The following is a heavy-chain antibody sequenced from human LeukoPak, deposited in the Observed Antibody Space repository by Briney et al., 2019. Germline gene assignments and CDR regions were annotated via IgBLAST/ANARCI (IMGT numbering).Heavy chain of an antibody. J-gene: IGHJ4*02. V-gene: IGHV4-61*02. CDR2: IYTSGST. CDR3: ARRRRHYDILSGFDY. Sequence: ASETLSLTCTVSGGSISSGSYYWSWIRQPAGKGLEWIGRIYTSGSTNYNPSLKSRVTISVDTSKNQFSLKLSSVTAADTAVYYCARRRRHYDILSGFDYWGQGTLVTVSS. D-gene: IGHD3-9*01. CDR1: GGSISSGSYY.